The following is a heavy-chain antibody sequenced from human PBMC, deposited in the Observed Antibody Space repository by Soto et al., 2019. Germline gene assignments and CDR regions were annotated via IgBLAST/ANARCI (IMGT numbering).Heavy chain of an antibody. CDR2: IYSGGST. V-gene: IGHV3-53*04. J-gene: IGHJ4*02. CDR3: ARGHIAVAGSFDY. CDR1: SSVSNAW. Sequence: SSVSNAWMNWVRQAPGKGLEWVSVIYSGGSTYYADSVKGRFTISRHNSKNTLYLQMNSLRAEDTAVYYCARGHIAVAGSFDYWGQGTLVTVSS. D-gene: IGHD6-19*01.